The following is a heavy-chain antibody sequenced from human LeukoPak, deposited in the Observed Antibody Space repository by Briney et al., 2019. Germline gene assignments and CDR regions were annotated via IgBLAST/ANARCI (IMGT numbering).Heavy chain of an antibody. J-gene: IGHJ4*02. CDR2: ISSSSSYI. CDR3: ARVYSGYDPFDY. V-gene: IGHV3-21*01. Sequence: GGSLRLSCAASGFTFSSYSMNWVRQAPGKGLEWVSSISSSSSYIYYADSVKGRFTISRDNAKNSLYLQMNSLRAEDTAVYYCARVYSGYDPFDYWGQGTLVSVSS. D-gene: IGHD5-12*01. CDR1: GFTFSSYS.